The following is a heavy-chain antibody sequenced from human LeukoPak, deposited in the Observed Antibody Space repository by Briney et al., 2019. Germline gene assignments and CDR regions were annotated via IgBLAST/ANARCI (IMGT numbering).Heavy chain of an antibody. D-gene: IGHD4-23*01. J-gene: IGHJ4*02. CDR2: INSDGSTT. Sequence: GGSLRLSCAASEFTFSTYWMHWVRQAPGKGLVWVSRINSDGSTTSYADSVKGRFTISRDNAKNTLYLQMDSLRAEDTAVYYCARVYGGNTPFDYWGQGTLVTVSS. CDR1: EFTFSTYW. CDR3: ARVYGGNTPFDY. V-gene: IGHV3-74*01.